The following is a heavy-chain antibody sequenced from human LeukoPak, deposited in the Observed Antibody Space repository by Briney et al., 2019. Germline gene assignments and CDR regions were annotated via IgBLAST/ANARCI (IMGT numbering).Heavy chain of an antibody. V-gene: IGHV4-59*12. Sequence: SETLSLTCSVSSGSMTDSCWSWFRQAPGKGFEWLGFIYPSGRIEYSPSLRSRVSFSVATSRMEATVRLRSVTASDTAVYYCTREGYDRSGYFLDFWGQGILVTVSS. J-gene: IGHJ4*02. D-gene: IGHD3-22*01. CDR3: TREGYDRSGYFLDF. CDR1: SGSMTDSC. CDR2: IYPSGRI.